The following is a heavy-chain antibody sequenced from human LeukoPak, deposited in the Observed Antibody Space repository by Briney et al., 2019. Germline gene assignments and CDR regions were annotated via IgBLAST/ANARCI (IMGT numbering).Heavy chain of an antibody. Sequence: GGSLRLSCAASGFTFSSYSMNWVRQAPGKGLEWVSSISSSSSYIYYADSVKGRFTISRDNAKNSLYLQMNSLRAEDTALYYCAKGIAAAGPSDYWGQGTLVTVS. CDR3: AKGIAAAGPSDY. D-gene: IGHD6-13*01. V-gene: IGHV3-21*04. CDR1: GFTFSSYS. J-gene: IGHJ4*02. CDR2: ISSSSSYI.